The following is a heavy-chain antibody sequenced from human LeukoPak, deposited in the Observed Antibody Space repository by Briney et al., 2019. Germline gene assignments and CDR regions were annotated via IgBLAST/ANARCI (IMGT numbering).Heavy chain of an antibody. CDR3: AKAGALPAANLNFDY. Sequence: ASVKVSCKASGYTFTSYAIHWVRQAPGQRLEWMGWINAGNGNTQYSQKFQGRVTITRDTSATTAYMELSSLRSEDTAVYYCAKAGALPAANLNFDYWGQGTLVTVSS. D-gene: IGHD2-2*01. CDR2: INAGNGNT. CDR1: GYTFTSYA. J-gene: IGHJ4*02. V-gene: IGHV1-3*01.